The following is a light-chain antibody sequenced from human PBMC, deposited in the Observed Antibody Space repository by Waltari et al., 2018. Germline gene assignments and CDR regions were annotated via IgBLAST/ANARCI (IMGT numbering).Light chain of an antibody. CDR2: DVT. CDR3: SSYTSINTLVV. V-gene: IGLV2-14*03. CDR1: TSDVGSYNY. Sequence: QSALTQPASVSASPEQSTPTSCTGTTSDVGSYNYFSWYQQHPGKAPKLMIYDVTNRPSGVSNRFSGSKSGNTASLTISGLQAEDEADYYCSSYTSINTLVVFGGGTKLTVL. J-gene: IGLJ2*01.